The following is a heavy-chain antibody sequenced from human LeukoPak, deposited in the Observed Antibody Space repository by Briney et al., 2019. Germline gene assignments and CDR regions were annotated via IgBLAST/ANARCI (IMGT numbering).Heavy chain of an antibody. J-gene: IGHJ4*02. Sequence: ASVKVSCKASDYTCTSYGISWVRQAPGQGLEWMGWISAYNGNTNYAQKLQGRVTMTTDTSTSTAYMELRSLRSDDTAVYYCARVPVVPAAGDYWGQGTLVTVSS. CDR3: ARVPVVPAAGDY. CDR2: ISAYNGNT. D-gene: IGHD2-2*01. CDR1: DYTCTSYG. V-gene: IGHV1-18*04.